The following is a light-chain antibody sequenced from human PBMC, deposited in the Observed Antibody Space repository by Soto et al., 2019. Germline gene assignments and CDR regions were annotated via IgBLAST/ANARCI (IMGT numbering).Light chain of an antibody. CDR3: QQYDDWLRLT. Sequence: EIVLTQSPATLSLSPGETATLSCRASQSVSGYIGWYQQKPGQAPRLLLYGASTRATGIPARFSGSGSGTEFTLTISSLQSEDVAVYFCQQYDDWLRLTFGGGTKVDI. V-gene: IGKV3-15*01. CDR2: GAS. J-gene: IGKJ4*01. CDR1: QSVSGY.